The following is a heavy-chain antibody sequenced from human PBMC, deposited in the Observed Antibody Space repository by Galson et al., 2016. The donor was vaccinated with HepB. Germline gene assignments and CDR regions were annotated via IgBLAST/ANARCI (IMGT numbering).Heavy chain of an antibody. CDR2: ISNSVGT. CDR1: GYTFTDYY. V-gene: IGHV1-2*04. J-gene: IGHJ4*02. Sequence: SVKVSCKASGYTFTDYYIHWVRQAPGQGLEWMGWISNSVGTKYAQKFQGWVTMTRDTSISTAYMKLSRLRSDDTPVYYCARAGIDGGYCSGRSYSHFDYWGQGTLVTVSS. D-gene: IGHD2-15*01. CDR3: ARAGIDGGYCSGRSYSHFDY.